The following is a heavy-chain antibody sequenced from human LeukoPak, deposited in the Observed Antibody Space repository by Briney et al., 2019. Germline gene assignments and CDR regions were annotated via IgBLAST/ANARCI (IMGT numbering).Heavy chain of an antibody. J-gene: IGHJ2*01. D-gene: IGHD4-23*01. Sequence: PSETLSLTCSVSGGSLRNYYWNWIRQPPGKGLEWLAYIYHTGGTNYNPSLKSRVTISVDTSKDQFSLRLTSVTAADTAVYHCVRLSVVSPHRYFDLWGRGTLVTVSS. V-gene: IGHV4-59*08. CDR3: VRLSVVSPHRYFDL. CDR2: IYHTGGT. CDR1: GGSLRNYY.